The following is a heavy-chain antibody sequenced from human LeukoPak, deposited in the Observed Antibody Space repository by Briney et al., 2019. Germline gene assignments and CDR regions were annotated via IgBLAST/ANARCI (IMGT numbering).Heavy chain of an antibody. J-gene: IGHJ4*02. D-gene: IGHD3-22*01. CDR2: IIPIFGTA. Sequence: SVKVSCKASGGTFSSYAISWVRQAPGQGLEWMGGIIPIFGTANYAQKFQGRVTITTDESTSTAYMELSSLRSEDTAVYYCARGYYDSSGYYYQLDYWGQGTLVTVSS. CDR3: ARGYYDSSGYYYQLDY. V-gene: IGHV1-69*05. CDR1: GGTFSSYA.